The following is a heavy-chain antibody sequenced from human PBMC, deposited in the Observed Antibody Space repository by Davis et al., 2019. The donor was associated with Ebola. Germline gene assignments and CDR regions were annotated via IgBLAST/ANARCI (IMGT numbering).Heavy chain of an antibody. CDR2: IHTRGST. Sequence: SETLSLTCTVSGGSIISDYWSWIRQPPGKGLEWIGHIHTRGSTNYNPSLKSRVTISVDTSKNQFSLKLRSVTAAETAMYYCARAYCFGDVCLMDYYGMDVWGQGTTVTVS. CDR3: ARAYCFGDVCLMDYYGMDV. V-gene: IGHV4-4*08. CDR1: GGSIISDY. D-gene: IGHD2-8*02. J-gene: IGHJ6*02.